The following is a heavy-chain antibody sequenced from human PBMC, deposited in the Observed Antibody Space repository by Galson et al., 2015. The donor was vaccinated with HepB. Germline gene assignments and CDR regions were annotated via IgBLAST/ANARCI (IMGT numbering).Heavy chain of an antibody. CDR1: GGTFSNFP. Sequence: SVKVSCKASGGTFSNFPISWVRQAPGQGLEWMGGIIPIFDKPDYAPNFQGRVTITADKSASTAYMELSSLRSDDTAVYYCATNAADFGVLIIGSSYYYGMDVWGQGTTVTVSS. CDR2: IIPIFDKP. V-gene: IGHV1-69*06. D-gene: IGHD3-3*01. J-gene: IGHJ6*02. CDR3: ATNAADFGVLIIGSSYYYGMDV.